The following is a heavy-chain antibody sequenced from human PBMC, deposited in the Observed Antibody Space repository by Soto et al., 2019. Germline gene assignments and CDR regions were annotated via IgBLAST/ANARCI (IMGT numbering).Heavy chain of an antibody. CDR3: ARDSGGYYAFDI. Sequence: SQTLSLTCAISGDSVSSNSAAWDWIRQSPSRGLEWLGRTYYRSKRYNDYAGSGKNRITINPDTSKNQFSLQLNSVTPEDTAVYYCARDSGGYYAFDIWGQGTLVTVSS. CDR1: GDSVSSNSAA. CDR2: TYYRSKRYN. J-gene: IGHJ3*02. V-gene: IGHV6-1*01. D-gene: IGHD1-26*01.